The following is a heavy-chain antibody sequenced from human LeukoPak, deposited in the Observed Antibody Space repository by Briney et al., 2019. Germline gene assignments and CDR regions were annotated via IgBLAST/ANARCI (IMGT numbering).Heavy chain of an antibody. D-gene: IGHD6-13*01. J-gene: IGHJ4*02. CDR1: GGSFSGYY. CDR3: ARGLRGRIAAAGRAVARPREDY. Sequence: SETLSLTCAVCGGSFSGYYWRWIRQPPGKGLEWIGEINHSGSTNYNPSLKSRVTISVDTSKNQFSLKLSSVTAADTAVYYCARGLRGRIAAAGRAVARPREDYWGQGTLVTVSS. V-gene: IGHV4-34*01. CDR2: INHSGST.